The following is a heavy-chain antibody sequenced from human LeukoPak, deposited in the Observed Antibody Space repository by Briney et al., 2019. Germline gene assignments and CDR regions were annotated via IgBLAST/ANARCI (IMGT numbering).Heavy chain of an antibody. J-gene: IGHJ4*02. CDR3: ARGHWGLDY. V-gene: IGHV3-11*04. D-gene: IGHD7-27*01. Sequence: NPGGSLRLSCATSGFTFSDHYMTWIRQAPGKGLQTVSYIYKGGDTIFYADSVRGRFTISRDNAESSVYLQMNSLSAEDTAVYYCARGHWGLDYWGRGTLVTVSS. CDR2: IYKGGDTI. CDR1: GFTFSDHY.